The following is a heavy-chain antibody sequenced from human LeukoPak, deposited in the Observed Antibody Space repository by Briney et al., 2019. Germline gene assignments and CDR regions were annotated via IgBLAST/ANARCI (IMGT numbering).Heavy chain of an antibody. D-gene: IGHD3-3*01. CDR1: GYTFTSYG. V-gene: IGHV1-18*01. CDR2: ISSYNGNT. Sequence: ASVKVSCKASGYTFTSYGITWVRQAPGQGLKWMGWISSYNGNTKYAQKLQGRVTMTTDTSTSTAYMELRSLRSDDTAVYYCARADRDFWSRFNDYWGQGTLVTVSS. CDR3: ARADRDFWSRFNDY. J-gene: IGHJ4*02.